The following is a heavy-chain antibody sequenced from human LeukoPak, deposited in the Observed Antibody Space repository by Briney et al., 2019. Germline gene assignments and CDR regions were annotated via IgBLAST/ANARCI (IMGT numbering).Heavy chain of an antibody. CDR3: ARRVDGGNSDWFDP. CDR2: IIPILGIA. CDR1: GGTFSSYA. Sequence: GASVKVSCKASGGTFSSYAISWVRQAPGQGLEWMGSIIPILGIANYAQKFQGRVTITADKSTSTAYMELSSLRSEDTAVYYCARRVDGGNSDWFDPWGQGTLVTVSP. J-gene: IGHJ5*02. V-gene: IGHV1-69*04. D-gene: IGHD4-23*01.